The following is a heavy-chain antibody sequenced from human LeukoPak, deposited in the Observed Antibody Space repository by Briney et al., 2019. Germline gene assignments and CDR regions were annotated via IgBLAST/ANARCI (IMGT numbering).Heavy chain of an antibody. V-gene: IGHV4-39*01. D-gene: IGHD6-19*01. CDR1: GGSISSYY. CDR2: IYYSGST. CDR3: ARHTSGWYGPFGY. Sequence: SETLSLTCTVSGGSISSYYWGWIRQPPGKGLEWIGSIYYSGSTYYNPSLKSRVTISVDTSKNQFSLKLSSVTAADTAVYYCARHTSGWYGPFGYWGQGTLVTVSS. J-gene: IGHJ4*02.